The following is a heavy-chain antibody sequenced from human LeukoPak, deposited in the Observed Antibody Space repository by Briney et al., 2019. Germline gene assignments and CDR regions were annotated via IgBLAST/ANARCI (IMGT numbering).Heavy chain of an antibody. J-gene: IGHJ4*02. CDR2: ISGSGGST. D-gene: IGHD1-1*01. V-gene: IGHV3-23*01. Sequence: TGGSLRLSCAASGFTFSSYAMSWVRQAPGKGLEWVSAISGSGGSTYYADSVKGRFTISRDNAKNSLYLQMNSLRAEDTAVYYCARSAAGTYYWGQGTLVTVSS. CDR3: ARSAAGTYY. CDR1: GFTFSSYA.